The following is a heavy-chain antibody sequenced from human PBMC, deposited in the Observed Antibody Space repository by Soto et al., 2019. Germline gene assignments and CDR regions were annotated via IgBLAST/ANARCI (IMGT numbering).Heavy chain of an antibody. CDR2: ITTSGDGT. D-gene: IGHD3-10*02. CDR3: VARPPVTMSTRDF. CDR1: GFSFNTCF. J-gene: IGHJ4*02. V-gene: IGHV3-48*02. Sequence: EVQLVESGGGLVQPGGSVRLSCEASGFSFNTCFMTWVRQAPGKGLEWLSSITTSGDGTYYADAVEGRFIISRHNAKNSLYLQMHSLRDEDTAVYYCVARPPVTMSTRDFWGQGTLVTVSS.